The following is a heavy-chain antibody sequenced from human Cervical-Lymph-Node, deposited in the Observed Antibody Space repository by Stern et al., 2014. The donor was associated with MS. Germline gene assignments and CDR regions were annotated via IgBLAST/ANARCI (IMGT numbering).Heavy chain of an antibody. CDR2: INPNTGGT. Sequence: VQLVESGAEVKKPGASVKVSCKTSGYIFSGYYIHWVRQAPGQGLEWMAWINPNTGGTKYAQKCQGRVTMIRDTSISTAYVELSSLTSDDTAVYYCARDQRGITIFGVVTDYYYLGMDVWGQGTTVTVSS. D-gene: IGHD3-3*01. V-gene: IGHV1-2*02. CDR1: GYIFSGYY. CDR3: ARDQRGITIFGVVTDYYYLGMDV. J-gene: IGHJ6*02.